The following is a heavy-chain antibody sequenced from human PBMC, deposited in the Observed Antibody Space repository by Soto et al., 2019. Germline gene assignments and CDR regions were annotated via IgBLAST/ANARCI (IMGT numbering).Heavy chain of an antibody. Sequence: SETLSLTCTVSGGSISSSSYYWGWIRQPPGKGLEWIGSIYYSGSTYYNPSLKSRVTISVDTSKNQFSLKLSSVTAADTAVYYCARHVFFWPFDPWGQGTLVTVSS. CDR1: GGSISSSSYY. V-gene: IGHV4-39*01. CDR3: ARHVFFWPFDP. J-gene: IGHJ5*02. CDR2: IYYSGST.